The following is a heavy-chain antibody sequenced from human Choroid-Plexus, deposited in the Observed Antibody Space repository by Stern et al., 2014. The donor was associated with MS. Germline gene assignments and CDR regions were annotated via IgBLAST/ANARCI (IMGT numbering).Heavy chain of an antibody. CDR2: INPNTGGT. D-gene: IGHD3-3*01. J-gene: IGHJ6*02. CDR3: ARDQRGITIFGVVTDYYYLGMDV. CDR1: GYIFTGYY. V-gene: IGHV1-2*02. Sequence: QVQLGQSGAEVKKPGASVKVSCKTSGYIFTGYYIHWVRQAPGQGLEWMAWINPNTGGTKYAQKFQGRVTMSRDTSISTAYVELSILTSDDTAVYYCARDQRGITIFGVVTDYYYLGMDVWGQGTTVTVSS.